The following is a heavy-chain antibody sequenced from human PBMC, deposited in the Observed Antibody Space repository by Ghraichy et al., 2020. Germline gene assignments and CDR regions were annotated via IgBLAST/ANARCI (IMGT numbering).Heavy chain of an antibody. CDR3: ARSPPYGDYDY. Sequence: TLSLTCTVSGGSISSGGYYWSWIRQHPGKGLEWIGYIYYSGSTYYNPSLKSRVTISVDTSKNKFSLKLSSVTAADTAVYYCARSPPYGDYDYWGQGTLVTVSS. CDR1: GGSISSGGYY. J-gene: IGHJ4*02. D-gene: IGHD4-17*01. V-gene: IGHV4-31*03. CDR2: IYYSGST.